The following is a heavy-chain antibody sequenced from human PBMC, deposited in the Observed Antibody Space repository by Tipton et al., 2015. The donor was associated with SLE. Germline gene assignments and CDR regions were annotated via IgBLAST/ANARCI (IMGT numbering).Heavy chain of an antibody. V-gene: IGHV3-23*03. CDR3: ARYFYDSSGVCLFDF. CDR2: IYSGGTT. Sequence: GSLRLSCGASGFTFSIYAMGWVRQAPGKGLEWVSLIYSGGTTYYTDSVRGRFTISRDNSKNALYLQMNNLRAEDTAVYYCARYFYDSSGVCLFDFWGQGTLVTVSS. CDR1: GFTFSIYA. J-gene: IGHJ4*02. D-gene: IGHD3-22*01.